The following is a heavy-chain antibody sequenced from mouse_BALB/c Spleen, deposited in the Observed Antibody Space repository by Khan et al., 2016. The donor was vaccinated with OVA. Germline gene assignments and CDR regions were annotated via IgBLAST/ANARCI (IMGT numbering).Heavy chain of an antibody. Sequence: EVELQESGPDLVKPSQSLSLTCTVTGYSITSGYSWHWIRQFPGNKLEWMGYIHYSGSTNYNPSLKSRISITRDTSKNQFFLQLNSVTTEDTATXYCAIYYDYDWFAYWGQGTLVTVSA. CDR2: IHYSGST. CDR3: AIYYDYDWFAY. CDR1: GYSITSGYS. J-gene: IGHJ3*01. D-gene: IGHD2-4*01. V-gene: IGHV3-1*02.